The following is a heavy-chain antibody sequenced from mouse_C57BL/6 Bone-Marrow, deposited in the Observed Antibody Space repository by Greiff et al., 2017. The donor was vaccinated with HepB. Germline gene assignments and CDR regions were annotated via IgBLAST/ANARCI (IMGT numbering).Heavy chain of an antibody. CDR1: GYTFTSYW. CDR3: ASTGFAY. Sequence: VQLQQPGAELVKPGASVKMSCKASGYTFTSYWITWVKQSPGQGLVWIGDIYPGSGSTNYNEKFKSKATLPVDPSSSTAYMQLSSLTSEDSAVYYCASTGFAYWGQGTLVTVSA. D-gene: IGHD4-1*02. CDR2: IYPGSGST. V-gene: IGHV1-55*01. J-gene: IGHJ3*01.